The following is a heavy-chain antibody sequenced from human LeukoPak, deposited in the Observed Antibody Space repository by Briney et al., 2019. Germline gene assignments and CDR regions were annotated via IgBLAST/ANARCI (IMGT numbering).Heavy chain of an antibody. CDR2: ISSSGSYI. CDR3: TRVGYIDEGIDY. J-gene: IGHJ4*02. D-gene: IGHD5-24*01. CDR1: GFTFSSYS. V-gene: IGHV3-21*01. Sequence: GGSLRLSCAASGFTFSSYSMNWVRQAPGKGLEWVSSISSSGSYIYYADSVKGRFTISRDNAENSLYLQMNSLRAEDTAIYYCTRVGYIDEGIDYWGQGTLVTVSS.